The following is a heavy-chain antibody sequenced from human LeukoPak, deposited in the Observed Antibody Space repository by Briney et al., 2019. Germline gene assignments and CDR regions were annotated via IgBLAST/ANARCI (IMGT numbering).Heavy chain of an antibody. Sequence: GGTLRLSCAASGFTFNNYGMHWVRQAPGKGLESVAVIWFDGSNKYYADSVKGRFLLSRDNSLNTLYLQMNSLRAEDTAVYYCARDSDYGDGFDYRGQGALVTVSS. V-gene: IGHV3-33*01. D-gene: IGHD4-17*01. CDR1: GFTFNNYG. CDR3: ARDSDYGDGFDY. J-gene: IGHJ4*02. CDR2: IWFDGSNK.